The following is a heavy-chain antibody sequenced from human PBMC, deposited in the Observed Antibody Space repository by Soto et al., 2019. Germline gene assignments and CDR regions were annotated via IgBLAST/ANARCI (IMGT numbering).Heavy chain of an antibody. CDR2: IKTNAEAETT. V-gene: IGHV3-15*07. Sequence: EVQLVESGGGLVKPGGSLRLSCAASGFSFTNAWMNWVRQAPGKGLEWVGRIKTNAEAETTDYSTPVKGRFTISRDDSKNTLYLQLNSLRIEDTAVYYCTTESDEGYWGQGALVTVSS. CDR1: GFSFTNAW. CDR3: TTESDEGY. J-gene: IGHJ4*02.